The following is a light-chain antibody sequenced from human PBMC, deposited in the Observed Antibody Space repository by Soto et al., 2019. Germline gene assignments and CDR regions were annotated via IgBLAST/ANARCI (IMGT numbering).Light chain of an antibody. CDR2: EAS. CDR1: YNDVAAYEH. CDR3: RSYTRISTLII. J-gene: IGLJ1*01. V-gene: IGLV2-14*01. Sequence: QSALTQPASVSASPGQSITISCIGTYNDVAAYEHVSWYQRHPGKAPKLIIYEASNRPSGISNRFSGSKSGNTASLTISGLQDDDEAYYYWRSYTRISTLIIFASGTKVTV.